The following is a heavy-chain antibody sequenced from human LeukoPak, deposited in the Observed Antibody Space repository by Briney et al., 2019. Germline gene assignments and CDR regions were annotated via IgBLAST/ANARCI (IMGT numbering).Heavy chain of an antibody. Sequence: SETLSLTCSVSGGSIRGYYWSWIRQPPGKGLEWIGYIYYLGSTNYNPSLKSRVTISVDTSKNQFSLNLSSVTAADTAVYYCARIEMATISSPTPVFDYWGQGTLVTVSS. CDR3: ARIEMATISSPTPVFDY. CDR1: GGSIRGYY. D-gene: IGHD5-24*01. V-gene: IGHV4-59*01. CDR2: IYYLGST. J-gene: IGHJ4*02.